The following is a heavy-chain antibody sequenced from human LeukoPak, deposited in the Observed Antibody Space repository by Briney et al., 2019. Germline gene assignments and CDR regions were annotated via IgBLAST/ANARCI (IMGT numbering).Heavy chain of an antibody. D-gene: IGHD6-13*01. CDR3: AKDSSWSSWYSRVDY. CDR2: ISGSGGST. CDR1: GFTFSSYA. Sequence: PGGSLRLSCAASGFTFSSYAMSWVRQAPGKGLEWVSAISGSGGSTYYADSVKGRFTISRDNSKNTLYLQMNSLRAEDTAVYYCAKDSSWSSWYSRVDYWGQGPLVTVSS. J-gene: IGHJ4*02. V-gene: IGHV3-23*01.